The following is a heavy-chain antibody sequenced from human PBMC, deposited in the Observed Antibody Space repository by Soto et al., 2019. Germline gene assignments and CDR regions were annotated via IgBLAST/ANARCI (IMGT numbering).Heavy chain of an antibody. V-gene: IGHV3-33*01. D-gene: IGHD2-21*02. CDR2: IWYDGSNK. Sequence: GGSLRLSCAASGFTFSSYGMHWVRQAPGKGLEWVAVIWYDGSNKYYADSVKGRFTISRDNSKNTLYLQMNSLRAEDTAVYYCARDYCGGDCYIFDYWGQGTPVPVSS. J-gene: IGHJ4*02. CDR1: GFTFSSYG. CDR3: ARDYCGGDCYIFDY.